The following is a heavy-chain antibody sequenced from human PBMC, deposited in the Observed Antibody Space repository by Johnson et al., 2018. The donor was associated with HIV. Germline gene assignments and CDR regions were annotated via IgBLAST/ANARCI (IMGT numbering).Heavy chain of an antibody. V-gene: IGHV3-30-3*01. Sequence: VQLVESGGGVVQPGRSLRLSCAASGFTFSSYAMHWVRQAPGKGLEWVAVISYDGSNKYYADSVKGRFTISRDNSKNTLYLQMSSLRTEDAGVYYCTTEGDAFDIWGQGTMVTVSS. CDR1: GFTFSSYA. J-gene: IGHJ3*02. CDR2: ISYDGSNK. CDR3: TTEGDAFDI.